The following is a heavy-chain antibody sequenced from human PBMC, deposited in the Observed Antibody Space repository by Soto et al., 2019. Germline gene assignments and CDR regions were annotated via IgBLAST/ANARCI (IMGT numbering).Heavy chain of an antibody. J-gene: IGHJ6*02. CDR1: GFTFSSYG. D-gene: IGHD2-15*01. CDR2: IWYDGSNK. CDR3: ARAYCSGGSCWAYYYYYYGMDV. V-gene: IGHV3-33*01. Sequence: LRLSCAASGFTFSSYGMHWVRQAPGKGLEWVAVIWYDGSNKYYADSVKGRFTISRDNSKNTLYLQMNSLRAEDTAVYYCARAYCSGGSCWAYYYYYYGMDVWGQGTTVTVSS.